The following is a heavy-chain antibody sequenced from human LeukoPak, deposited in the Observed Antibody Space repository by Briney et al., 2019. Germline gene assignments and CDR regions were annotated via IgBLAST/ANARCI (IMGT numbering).Heavy chain of an antibody. CDR3: ARVGYCSGGSCRRWFDP. V-gene: IGHV4-31*03. CDR1: GGSISSGGYY. CDR2: IYYSGST. D-gene: IGHD2-15*01. J-gene: IGHJ5*02. Sequence: SQTLSLICTVSGGSISSGGYYWSWIRQHPGKGLGWIGYIYYSGSTYYNPSLKSRVTISVDTSKNQFSLKLSSVTAADTAVYYCARVGYCSGGSCRRWFDPWGQGTLVTVSS.